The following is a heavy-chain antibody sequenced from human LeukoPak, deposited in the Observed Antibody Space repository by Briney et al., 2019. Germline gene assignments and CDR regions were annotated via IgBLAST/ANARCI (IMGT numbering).Heavy chain of an antibody. J-gene: IGHJ5*02. V-gene: IGHV4-34*01. CDR2: TNHSGST. CDR3: ARGSPPKYQLLPNWFDP. Sequence: PSETLSLTCAVYGGSFSGYYWSWIRQPPGKGLEWIGETNHSGSTNYNPSLKSRVTISVDTSKNQFSLKLSSVTAADTAVYYCARGSPPKYQLLPNWFDPWGQGTLVTVSS. D-gene: IGHD2-2*01. CDR1: GGSFSGYY.